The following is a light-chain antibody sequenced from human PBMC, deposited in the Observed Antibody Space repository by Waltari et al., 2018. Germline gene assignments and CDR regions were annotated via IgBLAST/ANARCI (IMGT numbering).Light chain of an antibody. CDR1: RSNIGSNY. Sequence: QSVLTQPPSASGTPGQKVTISCSGGRSNIGSNYVNWYQHFPGSAPKLLFYRDNHRHSGVPARFSVSKSGTSASLAITDLRPEDEADYYCASWDFSLTVWVFGGGSRLTVL. CDR2: RDN. CDR3: ASWDFSLTVWV. V-gene: IGLV1-47*01. J-gene: IGLJ3*02.